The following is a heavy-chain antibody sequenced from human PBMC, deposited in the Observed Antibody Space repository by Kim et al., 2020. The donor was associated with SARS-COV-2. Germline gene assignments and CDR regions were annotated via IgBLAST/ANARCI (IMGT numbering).Heavy chain of an antibody. CDR2: ISESGENT. CDR3: AKSSGQTSWVLWLPFDY. V-gene: IGHV3-23*01. Sequence: GGSLRLSCAASGFTFSNYAMGWVRQAPGKGLEWVSSISESGENTYYEDSVRGRFIISRENSEDTLSLHMNSLRAEDTAIYYCAKSSGQTSWVLWLPFDYWGQGTLVTVST. D-gene: IGHD6-19*01. CDR1: GFTFSNYA. J-gene: IGHJ4*02.